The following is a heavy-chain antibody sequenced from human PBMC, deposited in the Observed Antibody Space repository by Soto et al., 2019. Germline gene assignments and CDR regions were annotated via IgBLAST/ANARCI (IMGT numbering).Heavy chain of an antibody. Sequence: EVQLVESGGGLVQLGGSLRLSCAASGFPFSSYWMHWVRQVPGKGPMWVSRIKNDGSGTYYADSVQGRFIMSRDNARDTLYLQMNSLRVEDTAVYYCVRGDGDYHDGNGYLGRHWGQGTLVTVSS. CDR1: GFPFSSYW. V-gene: IGHV3-74*01. CDR2: IKNDGSGT. D-gene: IGHD3-22*01. CDR3: VRGDGDYHDGNGYLGRH. J-gene: IGHJ4*02.